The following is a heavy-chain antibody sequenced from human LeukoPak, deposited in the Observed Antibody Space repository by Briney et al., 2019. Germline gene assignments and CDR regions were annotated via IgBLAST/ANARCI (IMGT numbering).Heavy chain of an antibody. CDR1: GYTFTSYD. CDR2: MNPNSGNT. D-gene: IGHD6-13*01. J-gene: IGHJ6*03. CDR3: ARAAAGWGYYYYYYMDV. Sequence: WASVKVSCKASGYTFTSYDINWVRQATGQGLEWMGWMNPNSGNTGYAQKFQGRVTMTRNTSISTAYMELSSLRSEDTAVYYCARAAAGWGYYYYYYMDVWGKGTTVTVSS. V-gene: IGHV1-8*01.